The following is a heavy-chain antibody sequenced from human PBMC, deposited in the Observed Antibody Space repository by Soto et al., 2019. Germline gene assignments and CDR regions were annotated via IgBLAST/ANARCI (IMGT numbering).Heavy chain of an antibody. D-gene: IGHD3-10*01. V-gene: IGHV4-59*08. Sequence: SETLSLTCRVSGGSIGSYYWSWIRQSPGKGLEWINYIYYDGSTNHNPSLRGRVTISVDTSKNQISLKLNSVTAADTAFSYCARPYGAGRPEDPLFMYFHLWGQGPLVTVAS. CDR2: IYYDGST. J-gene: IGHJ1*01. CDR1: GGSIGSYY. CDR3: ARPYGAGRPEDPLFMYFHL.